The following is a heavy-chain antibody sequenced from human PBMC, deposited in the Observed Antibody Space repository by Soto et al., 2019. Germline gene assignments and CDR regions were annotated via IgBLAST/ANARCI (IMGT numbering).Heavy chain of an antibody. D-gene: IGHD2-15*01. CDR3: AKRRGAGGHFDY. Sequence: GESLKISCAASGFTFSTYAMGWVRQAPGKGLEWVSVVSSGGGTHYADSVKGRFTVSRDNSKNTLSLQMNSLRADDTAVYYCAKRRGAGGHFDYWGQGALVTVS. J-gene: IGHJ4*02. CDR2: VSSGGGT. V-gene: IGHV3-23*01. CDR1: GFTFSTYA.